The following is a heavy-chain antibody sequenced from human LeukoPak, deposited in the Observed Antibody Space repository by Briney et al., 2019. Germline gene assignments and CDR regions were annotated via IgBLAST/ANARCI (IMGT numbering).Heavy chain of an antibody. D-gene: IGHD3-3*01. CDR3: AREADGVFGVVKAIEY. V-gene: IGHV4-34*01. CDR2: INHSGST. CDR1: GGSFSGYY. Sequence: SETLSLTCAVYGGSFSGYYWSWIRQPPGKGLEWIGEINHSGSTNYNPSLKSRVTISRDTSNNQFSLRLGSVTAADTAVYYCAREADGVFGVVKAIEYWGQGTLVTVSS. J-gene: IGHJ4*02.